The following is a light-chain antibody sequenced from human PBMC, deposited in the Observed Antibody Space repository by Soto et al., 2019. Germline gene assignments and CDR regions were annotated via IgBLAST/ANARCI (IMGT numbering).Light chain of an antibody. Sequence: EVVMTQSPATVSVSPGERTSLSCRASQSVGTNLCWYQQKPGQAPRLLLSKTSTRATGVPARFSGSGAGTEFTLTISSLQSEDIAVYYCQQYANWPLTFGGGTKVDVK. CDR2: KTS. CDR1: QSVGTN. J-gene: IGKJ4*01. CDR3: QQYANWPLT. V-gene: IGKV3-15*01.